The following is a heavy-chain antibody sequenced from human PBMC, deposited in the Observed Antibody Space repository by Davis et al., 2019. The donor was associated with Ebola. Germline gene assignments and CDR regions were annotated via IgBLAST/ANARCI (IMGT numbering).Heavy chain of an antibody. CDR2: IIPIFGTA. J-gene: IGHJ4*02. V-gene: IGHV1-69*13. CDR1: AASFSSYA. CDR3: ARDYRGGGPTEMADY. Sequence: SSVKFSCKASAASFSSYAIFWLRLAPGPALEWMGGIIPIFGTANYPQKFQGRVTITADESMSTAYMELSSLRSEDTAVYYCARDYRGGGPTEMADYWGQGTLVTVSS. D-gene: IGHD5-24*01.